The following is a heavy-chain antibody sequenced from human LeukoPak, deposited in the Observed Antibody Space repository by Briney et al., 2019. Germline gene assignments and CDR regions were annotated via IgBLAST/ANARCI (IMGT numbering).Heavy chain of an antibody. CDR2: IIPTFNTI. D-gene: IGHD3-16*01. Sequence: ASVKVSCKASGGTFSSYAISWVRQAPGQGLEWMGGIIPTFNTINYAQKFQGRVTITADESTSTAYMELNSLRSEDTAVYFCARLCLGGRKGDWFDPWGQGTLVTVSS. CDR3: ARLCLGGRKGDWFDP. V-gene: IGHV1-69*13. CDR1: GGTFSSYA. J-gene: IGHJ5*02.